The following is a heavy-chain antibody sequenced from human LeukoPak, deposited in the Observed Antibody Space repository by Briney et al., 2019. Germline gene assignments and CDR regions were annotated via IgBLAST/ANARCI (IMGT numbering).Heavy chain of an antibody. V-gene: IGHV4-30-4*08. CDR2: IYYSGST. J-gene: IGHJ4*02. CDR3: ARVVPAAMVIDY. Sequence: TLSLTCTVSGYSISSGDYYWSWIRQPPGKGLEWIGYIYYSGSTYYNPSLKSRVTISVDTSKNQFSLKLSSVTAADTAVYYCARVVPAAMVIDYWGQGTLVTVSS. CDR1: GYSISSGDYY. D-gene: IGHD2-2*01.